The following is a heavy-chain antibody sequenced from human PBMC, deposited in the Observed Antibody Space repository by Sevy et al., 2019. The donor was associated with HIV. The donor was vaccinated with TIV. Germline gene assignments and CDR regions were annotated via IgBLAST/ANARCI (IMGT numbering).Heavy chain of an antibody. CDR2: INPSGGST. D-gene: IGHD3-10*01. CDR3: AREVRSGVDY. V-gene: IGHV1-46*01. CDR1: GYTFTSYY. Sequence: GASVKVSCKASGYTFTSYYIHWVRQAPGQGLEWMGIINPSGGSTSFAQKFQGRVTMTRDTSTSTVYMELSSLRSEDTAVYFCAREVRSGVDYWGQGTLVTVSS. J-gene: IGHJ4*02.